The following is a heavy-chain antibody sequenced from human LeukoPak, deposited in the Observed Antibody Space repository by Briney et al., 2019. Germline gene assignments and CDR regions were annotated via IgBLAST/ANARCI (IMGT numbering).Heavy chain of an antibody. V-gene: IGHV6-1*01. D-gene: IGHD6-19*01. CDR3: ARDRDGSGWYGTNYDS. CDR1: GDSVSSNSAA. CDR2: TYYRSKWFN. J-gene: IGHJ4*02. Sequence: SQTLSLTCAISGDSVSSNSAAWNWIRQSPSRGLEWLGRTYYRSKWFNDYAGSVKSRIIISPDTSKNQFSLQLNSVTPEDAAVYYCARDRDGSGWYGTNYDSWGQGTLVIVSS.